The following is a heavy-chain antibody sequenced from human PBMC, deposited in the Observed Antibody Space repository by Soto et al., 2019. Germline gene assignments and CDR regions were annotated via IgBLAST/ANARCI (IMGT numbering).Heavy chain of an antibody. J-gene: IGHJ6*02. Sequence: GGSLRLSCAASGFTFSSYEMNWVRQAPGKGLEWVSYISSSGSTIYYADSVKGRFTISRDNAKNSLYLQMNSLRAEDTAVYYCAREGRGGVITTGYYYGMDVWGQGTTVTVSS. CDR2: ISSSGSTI. CDR1: GFTFSSYE. CDR3: AREGRGGVITTGYYYGMDV. V-gene: IGHV3-48*03. D-gene: IGHD3-22*01.